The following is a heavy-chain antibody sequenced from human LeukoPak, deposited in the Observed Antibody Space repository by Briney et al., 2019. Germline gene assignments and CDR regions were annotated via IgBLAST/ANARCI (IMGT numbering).Heavy chain of an antibody. CDR3: ARVGGNSGVYYYMDV. CDR1: GGSFSGYY. D-gene: IGHD4-23*01. CDR2: INHSGST. V-gene: IGHV4-34*01. J-gene: IGHJ6*03. Sequence: QPSETLSLTCAVYGGSFSGYYWSWIRQPPGKGREWIGEINHSGSTNYNPSHKSPVTISVDTSKNQFSLKLSSVTAADTAVYYCARVGGNSGVYYYMDVWGKGTTVTVSS.